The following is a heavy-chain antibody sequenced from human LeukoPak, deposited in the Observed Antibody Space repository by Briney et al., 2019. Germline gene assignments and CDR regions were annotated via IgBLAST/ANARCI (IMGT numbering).Heavy chain of an antibody. CDR2: IYPSGTT. V-gene: IGHV4-4*09. CDR1: GGSISSFY. CDR3: AREYSSSSPFDY. Sequence: PSETLSLTCTVSGGSISSFYWSWIRQLPGKGLEWIGYIYPSGTTNYNPSLKSRVTISVDTSKNQFSLKLSSVTAADTAVYYCAREYSSSSPFDYWGQGTLVTVSS. D-gene: IGHD6-6*01. J-gene: IGHJ4*02.